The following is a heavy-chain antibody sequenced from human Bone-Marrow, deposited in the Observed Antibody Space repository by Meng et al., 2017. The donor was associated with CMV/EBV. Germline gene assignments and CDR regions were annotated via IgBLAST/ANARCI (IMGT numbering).Heavy chain of an antibody. CDR3: ARGDEWERLDDFDY. D-gene: IGHD1-26*01. Sequence: VKVSCEDSGYTFTGYYMHWVRRAPGQGLEWMGWTNPNSGGTNYAQKFQGRVTMTRDTSISTAYMELSRLRSDDTAVYYWARGDEWERLDDFDYWGQGTLVTVSS. V-gene: IGHV1-2*02. J-gene: IGHJ4*02. CDR1: GYTFTGYY. CDR2: TNPNSGGT.